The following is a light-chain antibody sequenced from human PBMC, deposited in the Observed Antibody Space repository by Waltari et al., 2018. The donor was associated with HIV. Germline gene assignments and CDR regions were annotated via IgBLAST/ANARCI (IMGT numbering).Light chain of an antibody. CDR2: DAS. CDR3: QQRGVWPLT. Sequence: EIVVTQSPATLSLSPGERATLSCRVSQRVSIYFAWYRQKPGQAPRLLIYDASTRAAGIPTRFSGSGSETDFTLTISSLEPDDSAVYYCQQRGVWPLTFGQGTRLEIK. J-gene: IGKJ5*01. V-gene: IGKV3-11*01. CDR1: QRVSIY.